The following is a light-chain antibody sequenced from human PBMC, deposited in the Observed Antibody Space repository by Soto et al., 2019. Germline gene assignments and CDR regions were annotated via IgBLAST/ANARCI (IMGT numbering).Light chain of an antibody. J-gene: IGKJ4*01. V-gene: IGKV4-1*01. CDR2: WAS. Sequence: DIVMTQSPDSLAVSLGESATINSKSSKSLCFSSNNKNYLAWYQKKGGQPPKLLIYWASTRESGVPDRFSGSGSGTDFTLTITSLQAEDVAVYYCQQYYSPPLSFGGGTKVDIK. CDR3: QQYYSPPLS. CDR1: KSLCFSSNNKNY.